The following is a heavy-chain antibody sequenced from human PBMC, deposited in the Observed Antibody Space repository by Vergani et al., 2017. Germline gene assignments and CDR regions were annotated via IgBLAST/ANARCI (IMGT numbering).Heavy chain of an antibody. D-gene: IGHD3-10*01. V-gene: IGHV4-59*01. CDR1: GGSMSGYY. Sequence: QVRLQESGPGLVKPSETLSLTFSVSGGSMSGYYWLWIRQPPGKELEWIGYIYHSGSTNYNPSLETRVTISGDTSKNQFSLKLNSGTAADTAVYYCGRVADFYGLGSRLLDLWGQGILVTVSS. CDR3: GRVADFYGLGSRLLDL. J-gene: IGHJ5*02. CDR2: IYHSGST.